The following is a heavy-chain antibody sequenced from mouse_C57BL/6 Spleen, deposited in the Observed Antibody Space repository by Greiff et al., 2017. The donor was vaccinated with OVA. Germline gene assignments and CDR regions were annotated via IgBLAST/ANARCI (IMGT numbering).Heavy chain of an antibody. J-gene: IGHJ1*03. D-gene: IGHD2-5*01. CDR2: ISSGGSYT. Sequence: EVQGVESGGDLVKPGGSLKLSCAASGFTFSSYGMSWVRQTPDKRLEWVATISSGGSYTYYPDSVKGRFTISRDNAKNTLYLQMSSLKSEDTAMYYCARHDSNFYWYFGVWGTGTTVTVSS. CDR3: ARHDSNFYWYFGV. CDR1: GFTFSSYG. V-gene: IGHV5-6*01.